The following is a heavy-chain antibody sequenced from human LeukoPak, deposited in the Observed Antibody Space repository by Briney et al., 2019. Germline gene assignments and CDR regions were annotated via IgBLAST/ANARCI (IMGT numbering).Heavy chain of an antibody. V-gene: IGHV4-59*11. J-gene: IGHJ3*02. Sequence: PSETLSLTCAVTGDSFSSHYWTWIRQSPGTGLEWIGYISHIGRTNYNPSLKSRVTISIDTSKNQFSLKLSSVTAADTAVYYCASDIATVTKGIDTWGEGKLV. CDR2: ISHIGRT. D-gene: IGHD4-17*01. CDR3: ASDIATVTKGIDT. CDR1: GDSFSSHY.